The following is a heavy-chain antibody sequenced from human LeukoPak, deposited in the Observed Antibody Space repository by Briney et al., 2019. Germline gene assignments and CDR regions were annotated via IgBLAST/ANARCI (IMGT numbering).Heavy chain of an antibody. CDR2: IGLSDGNT. CDR1: GFIFSNYA. J-gene: IGHJ4*02. D-gene: IGHD4-23*01. V-gene: IGHV3-23*01. Sequence: GGSLRLSCAASGFIFSNYAMSWVRQAPEKGLEWVSTIGLSDGNTHFADSVKGRFTVSRDNSKNTLYLQMNSLRAEDTAVYYCAREEALSVALDYWGQGTLVTVSS. CDR3: AREEALSVALDY.